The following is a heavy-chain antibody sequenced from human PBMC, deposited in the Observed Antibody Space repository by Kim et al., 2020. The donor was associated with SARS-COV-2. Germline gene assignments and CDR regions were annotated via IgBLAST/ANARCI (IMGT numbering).Heavy chain of an antibody. V-gene: IGHV7-4-1*02. CDR2: ISTHTGNP. Sequence: ASVKVCKASGYTFTSYAMNWVRQAPGQGLEWMGWISTHTGNPTYAQGFTGRYVFSLDTSVSTAYLQINNLKTEDTAVYYCARDLGSASTTYSDSWGQGTLVTVYS. CDR1: GYTFTSYA. CDR3: ARDLGSASTTYSDS. J-gene: IGHJ4*02. D-gene: IGHD2-2*01.